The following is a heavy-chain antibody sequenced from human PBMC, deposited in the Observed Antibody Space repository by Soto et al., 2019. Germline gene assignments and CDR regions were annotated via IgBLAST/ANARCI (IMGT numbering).Heavy chain of an antibody. D-gene: IGHD1-20*01. CDR2: LSSGGRT. J-gene: IGHJ6*02. Sequence: LRLSCAASGFTVSANYMGWVRLAPGKGLEWVSVLSSGGRTYYPDSVEGRFTISGDNSKNTVYLQMHSLRAEDTAVYYCATNNTPGGMDVWGQGTTVTVSS. CDR3: ATNNTPGGMDV. CDR1: GFTVSANY. V-gene: IGHV3-53*01.